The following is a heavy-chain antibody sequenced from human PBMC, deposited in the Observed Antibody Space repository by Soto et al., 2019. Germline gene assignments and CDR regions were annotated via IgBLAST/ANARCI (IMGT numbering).Heavy chain of an antibody. Sequence: EVQLVESGGGVVQPGGSLRLSCAASGFTFSSYSMNWVRQAPGKGLEWVSYISSSSSTLYYADSVKGRFTIARDNAKNSLYLQMNLLRAEDTALYYCARDTGGASYSSGWDGKGGQGTLVTVSS. V-gene: IGHV3-48*01. CDR1: GFTFSSYS. J-gene: IGHJ4*02. D-gene: IGHD6-19*01. CDR3: ARDTGGASYSSGWDGK. CDR2: ISSSSSTL.